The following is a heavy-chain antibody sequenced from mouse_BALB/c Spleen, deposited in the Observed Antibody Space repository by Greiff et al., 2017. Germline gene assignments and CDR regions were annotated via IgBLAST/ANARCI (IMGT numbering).Heavy chain of an antibody. CDR2: IYPYNGGT. V-gene: IGHV1S29*02. CDR3: ARNNYGNYEYAMDY. J-gene: IGHJ4*01. CDR1: GYTFTAYN. D-gene: IGHD2-1*01. Sequence: EVQLQQSGPALVKPWASVKISCKASGYTFTAYNMHWVKQSHGKSLEWIGYIYPYNGGTGYNQKFKSKATLTVDNSSSTASMGLRSLTSEDSAVYDCARNNYGNYEYAMDYWGKGTSVTVSA.